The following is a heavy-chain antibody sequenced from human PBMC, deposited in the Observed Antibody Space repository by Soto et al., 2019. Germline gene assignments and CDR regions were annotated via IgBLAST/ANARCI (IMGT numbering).Heavy chain of an antibody. CDR3: ARLAAAGIADI. V-gene: IGHV4-39*01. CDR2: IYYSGST. D-gene: IGHD6-13*01. J-gene: IGHJ4*02. Sequence: SETLSLTCTVSGGSISSSSYYWGWIRQPPGKGLEWIGSIYYSGSTYYNPSLKSRVTISVDTSKNQFSLKLSSVTAADTAVYYCARLAAAGIADIWGQGTLVTVSS. CDR1: GGSISSSSYY.